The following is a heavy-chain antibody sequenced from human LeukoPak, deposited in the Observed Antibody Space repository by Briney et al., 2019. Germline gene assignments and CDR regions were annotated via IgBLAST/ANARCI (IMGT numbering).Heavy chain of an antibody. CDR3: ARRKWGYGMDV. D-gene: IGHD7-27*01. CDR1: GFIFSDYY. J-gene: IGHJ6*02. CDR2: ISSSGTTM. V-gene: IGHV3-11*04. Sequence: GGSLGLSCAASGFIFSDYYMTWIRQAPGTGLEWVSYISSSGTTMYYADSVKGRFTISRDNAKNSLYLQMNSLRAEDTAVYYCARRKWGYGMDVWGQGTTVTVSS.